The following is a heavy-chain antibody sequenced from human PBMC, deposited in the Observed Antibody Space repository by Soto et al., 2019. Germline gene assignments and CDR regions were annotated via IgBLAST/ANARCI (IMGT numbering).Heavy chain of an antibody. CDR1: GFTFGSYA. CDR2: ISRSSVGT. CDR3: AKDRAVSYPPRDFDY. J-gene: IGHJ4*02. Sequence: GGSLRLSCAASGFTFGSYAMTWVRQAPGKGLEWVSTISRSSVGTYYADSAKGRFTISRDNVRNTVYLQMNSLRVDDTALYYCAKDRAVSYPPRDFDYWGQGALVTVSS. V-gene: IGHV3-23*01.